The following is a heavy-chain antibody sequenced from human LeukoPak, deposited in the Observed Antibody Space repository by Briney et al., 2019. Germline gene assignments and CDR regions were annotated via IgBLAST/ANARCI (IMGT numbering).Heavy chain of an antibody. V-gene: IGHV3-48*03. CDR2: ISSSGSTI. D-gene: IGHD3-10*01. CDR1: GFTFSSYE. J-gene: IGHJ4*02. Sequence: PGGSLRLSCAASGFTFSSYEMNWVRQAPGKGLKWVSYISSSGSTIYYADSVKGRFTISRDNAKNSLYLQMNSLGAEDTAVYYCARARVGYYGSGSYGYWGQGTLVTVSS. CDR3: ARARVGYYGSGSYGY.